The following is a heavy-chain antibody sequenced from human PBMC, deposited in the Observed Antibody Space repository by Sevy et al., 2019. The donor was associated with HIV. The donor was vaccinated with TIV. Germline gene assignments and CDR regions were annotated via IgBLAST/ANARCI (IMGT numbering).Heavy chain of an antibody. Sequence: SETLSLTCTVSGGSISSSSYYWGWIRQPPGKGLEWIGSIYYSGSTYYNPSLKSRVTISVDTSKNQFSLKLSSVTAADTAVYYCARRTGIFGVVIHPFDYWGQRTLVTVSS. CDR3: ARRTGIFGVVIHPFDY. J-gene: IGHJ4*02. CDR2: IYYSGST. V-gene: IGHV4-39*01. D-gene: IGHD3-3*01. CDR1: GGSISSSSYY.